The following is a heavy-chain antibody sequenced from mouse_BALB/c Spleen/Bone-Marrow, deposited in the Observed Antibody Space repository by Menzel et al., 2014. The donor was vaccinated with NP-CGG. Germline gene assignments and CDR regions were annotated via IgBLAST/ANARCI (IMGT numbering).Heavy chain of an antibody. D-gene: IGHD1-1*01. V-gene: IGHV14-3*02. CDR3: ARNYGSSLDY. CDR2: IDPANGNT. Sequence: EVKLVESGAEIVKPGASVKSSCTTSGFNIEDSYIYWMKQRPEQGLEWIGRIDPANGNTKYDPKFQGKATITVDTSSATAYLQLSSLTSEDTAVYYCARNYGSSLDYWGQGTTLTVSS. J-gene: IGHJ2*01. CDR1: GFNIEDSY.